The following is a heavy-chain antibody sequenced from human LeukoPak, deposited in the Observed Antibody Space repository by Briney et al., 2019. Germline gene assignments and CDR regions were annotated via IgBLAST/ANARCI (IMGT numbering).Heavy chain of an antibody. CDR2: ISGSGGST. CDR3: AKTPSLWWFDP. Sequence: GGSLRLSCAASGFTFNTYAMSWVRQAPGKGLEWVSSISGSGGSTYYAGSVKGRFTISRDNSNNTLYLQINSLRAEDTAVYYCAKTPSLWWFDPWGQGTLVTASS. D-gene: IGHD3-16*02. CDR1: GFTFNTYA. J-gene: IGHJ5*02. V-gene: IGHV3-23*01.